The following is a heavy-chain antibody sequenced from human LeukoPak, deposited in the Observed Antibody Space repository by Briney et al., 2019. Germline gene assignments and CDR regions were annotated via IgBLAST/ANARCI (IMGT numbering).Heavy chain of an antibody. CDR2: IYPHNDNT. V-gene: IGHV1-18*01. Sequence: ASLYVSCKTSGYTFTSYGITWMRRAPGQGLEWMGMIYPHNDNTNYAQIFQGRVTMTTDTSTSTAHMELRSLRSDDTAVYYCARLILTDYYYFDYWGQGSLVTDSS. D-gene: IGHD3-9*01. CDR3: ARLILTDYYYFDY. J-gene: IGHJ4*02. CDR1: GYTFTSYG.